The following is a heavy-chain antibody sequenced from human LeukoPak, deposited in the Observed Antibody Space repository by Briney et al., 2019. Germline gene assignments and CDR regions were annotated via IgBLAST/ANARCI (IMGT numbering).Heavy chain of an antibody. Sequence: PSETLSLTCIVSGDSISGYYSGYYWSWIRQPPGKGLEWIGYIYYSGSTNYNPSLKSRVTISVDASKNHFSLKVTSVTAADTAVHYCARDRSLGIIDYWGQGTLVTVSS. CDR3: ARDRSLGIIDY. V-gene: IGHV4-61*03. D-gene: IGHD3-16*01. CDR1: GDSISGYYSGYY. CDR2: IYYSGST. J-gene: IGHJ4*02.